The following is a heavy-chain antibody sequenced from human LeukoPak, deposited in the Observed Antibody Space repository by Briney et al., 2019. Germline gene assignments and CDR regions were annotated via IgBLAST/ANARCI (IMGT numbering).Heavy chain of an antibody. V-gene: IGHV4-34*01. CDR2: INHSGST. Sequence: SETLSLTCAVYGGSFSGYYWCWIRQPPGKGLEWIGEINHSGSTNYNPSLKSRVTISVDTSKNQFSLKLSSVTAADTAVYYCACVYGSGSPSSWGQGTLVTVSS. CDR1: GGSFSGYY. J-gene: IGHJ5*02. CDR3: ACVYGSGSPSS. D-gene: IGHD3-10*01.